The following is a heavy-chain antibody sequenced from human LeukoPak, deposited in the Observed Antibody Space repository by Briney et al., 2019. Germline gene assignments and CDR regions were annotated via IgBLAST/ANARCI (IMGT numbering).Heavy chain of an antibody. D-gene: IGHD6-13*01. Sequence: PGGSLRLSCAASGFTFSSYWMSWVRQAPGKGLEWVANMKYDGSEKDYVDSVKGRFTISRDNAKNSLYLQMNSLRAEDTAVYYCARHIAAAGLFFDYWGQGTLVTVSS. CDR3: ARHIAAAGLFFDY. J-gene: IGHJ4*02. CDR2: MKYDGSEK. V-gene: IGHV3-7*01. CDR1: GFTFSSYW.